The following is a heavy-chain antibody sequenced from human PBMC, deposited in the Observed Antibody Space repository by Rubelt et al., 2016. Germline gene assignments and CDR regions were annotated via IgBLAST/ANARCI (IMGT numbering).Heavy chain of an antibody. Sequence: EVQLVESGGGLIQPGGSLRLSCAASGLTVSSNFMSWVRQAPGKGLEWVSVIYSGGTTFYADSVKGRFTISRDNSKNTLYLQMNYLRAEDTAVYYCANVDIVARISGIDYWGQGIPVTVSS. CDR3: ANVDIVARISGIDY. V-gene: IGHV3-53*01. CDR1: GLTVSSNF. CDR2: IYSGGTT. D-gene: IGHD5-12*01. J-gene: IGHJ4*02.